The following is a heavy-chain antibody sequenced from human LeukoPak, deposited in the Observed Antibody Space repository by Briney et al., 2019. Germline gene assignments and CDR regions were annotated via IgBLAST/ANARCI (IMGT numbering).Heavy chain of an antibody. D-gene: IGHD1-7*01. CDR3: AKDRETGTTFNY. V-gene: IGHV3-30*02. Sequence: GGSLRLSCAASGFTFSSYGMHWVRQAPGMGLEWVAFVRYDGSNKYYADSVKGRFTISRDNSKNTLYLQMNSLRAEDTAVYYCAKDRETGTTFNYWGQGTLSPSPQ. CDR2: VRYDGSNK. CDR1: GFTFSSYG. J-gene: IGHJ4*02.